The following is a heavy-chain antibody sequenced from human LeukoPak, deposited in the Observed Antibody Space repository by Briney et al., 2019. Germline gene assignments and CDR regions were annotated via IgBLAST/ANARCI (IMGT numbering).Heavy chain of an antibody. V-gene: IGHV1-58*02. D-gene: IGHD3-22*01. CDR1: GFTFTSSA. CDR2: IVVGSGYT. CDR3: ATWDYYDSSGYYSGAFDI. J-gene: IGHJ3*02. Sequence: SVKVSCKASGFTFTSSAMQWVRQARGQRLEWIGWIVVGSGYTNYAQKFQERVTITRDESTSTAYMELSSLRSEDTAVYYCATWDYYDSSGYYSGAFDIWGQGTMVTVSS.